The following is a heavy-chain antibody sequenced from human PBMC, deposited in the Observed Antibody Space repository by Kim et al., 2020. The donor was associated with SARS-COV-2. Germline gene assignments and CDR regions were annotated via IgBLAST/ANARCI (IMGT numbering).Heavy chain of an antibody. CDR2: IYTSGST. CDR3: AREWGYSYGFGLDY. CDR1: GGSISSGSYY. J-gene: IGHJ4*02. V-gene: IGHV4-61*02. D-gene: IGHD5-18*01. Sequence: SETLSLTCTVSGGSISSGSYYWSWIRQPAGKGLEWIGRIYTSGSTNYNPSLKSRVTISVDTSKNQFSLKLSSVTAADTAVYYCAREWGYSYGFGLDYWGQGTLVTVSS.